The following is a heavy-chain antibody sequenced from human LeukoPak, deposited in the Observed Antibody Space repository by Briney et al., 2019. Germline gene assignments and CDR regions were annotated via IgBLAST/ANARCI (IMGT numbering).Heavy chain of an antibody. D-gene: IGHD2-2*01. CDR1: GYTFTSYG. V-gene: IGHV1-18*01. CDR2: ISAYNGNT. J-gene: IGHJ6*02. CDR3: ARDPQGRYCSSTSCYYYYHYGMDV. Sequence: ASVRVSCKASGYTFTSYGISWVRQAPGQGLEWMGWISAYNGNTNYAQKLQGRVTMTTDTSTSTACMELRSLRSDDTAVYYCARDPQGRYCSSTSCYYYYHYGMDVWGQGTTVTVSS.